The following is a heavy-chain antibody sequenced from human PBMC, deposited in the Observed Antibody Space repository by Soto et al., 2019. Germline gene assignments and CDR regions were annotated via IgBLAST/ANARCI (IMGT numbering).Heavy chain of an antibody. D-gene: IGHD6-13*01. Sequence: WETLSLTCAVYGGSFSGYYWSWIRQPPGKGLEWIGEINHSGSTNYNPSLKSRVTISVDTSKNQFSLKLSSVTAADTAVYYCARAGYSSSWSQFGAWFDPWGQGTLVTVSS. CDR2: INHSGST. V-gene: IGHV4-34*01. J-gene: IGHJ5*02. CDR3: ARAGYSSSWSQFGAWFDP. CDR1: GGSFSGYY.